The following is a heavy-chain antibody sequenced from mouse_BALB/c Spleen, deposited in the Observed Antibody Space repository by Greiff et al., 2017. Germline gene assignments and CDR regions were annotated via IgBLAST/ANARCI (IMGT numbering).Heavy chain of an antibody. D-gene: IGHD1-1*01. Sequence: VQLQQSGAELMKPGASVKISCKATGYTFSSYWIEWVKQRPGHGLEWIGEILPGSGSTNYNEKFKGKATFTADTSSNTAYMQLSSLTSEDSAVYYCASVYYYGSSYSAYWGQGTLVTVSA. CDR1: GYTFSSYW. J-gene: IGHJ3*01. V-gene: IGHV1-9*01. CDR2: ILPGSGST. CDR3: ASVYYYGSSYSAY.